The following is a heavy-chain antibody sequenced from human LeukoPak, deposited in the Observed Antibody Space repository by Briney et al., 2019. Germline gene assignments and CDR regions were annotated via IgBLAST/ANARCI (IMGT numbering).Heavy chain of an antibody. CDR2: ISGDGART. D-gene: IGHD4-11*01. V-gene: IGHV3-43*02. J-gene: IGHJ6*01. CDR3: AKDRHSYYFYGMDV. CDR1: GFSFDHYA. Sequence: GGSLRLSCAASGFSFDHYAMHWVRQAPGKGPEWVSFISGDGARTEYADSVKSRFTISRDSSKNSLYLQMNSLRTEDTALYYCAKDRHSYYFYGMDVWGQGTTVTVSS.